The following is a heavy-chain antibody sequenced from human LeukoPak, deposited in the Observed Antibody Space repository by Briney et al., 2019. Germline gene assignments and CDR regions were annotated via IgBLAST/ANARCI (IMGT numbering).Heavy chain of an antibody. CDR1: GGSISSSSYY. D-gene: IGHD2-8*01. CDR3: ARAPGTNGAPDSWFDP. Sequence: PSETLSLTCTVSGGSISSSSYYWGWIRQPPGKGLEWIGSIYYSGSTYYNPSLKSRVTISVDTSKNQFSLKLSSVTAADTAVYYCARAPGTNGAPDSWFDPWGQGTLVTVSS. CDR2: IYYSGST. J-gene: IGHJ5*02. V-gene: IGHV4-39*01.